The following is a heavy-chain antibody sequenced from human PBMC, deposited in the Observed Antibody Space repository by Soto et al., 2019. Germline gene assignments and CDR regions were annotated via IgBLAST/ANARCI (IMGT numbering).Heavy chain of an antibody. Sequence: GGSLRLSCAASGFTFSSYGMHWVRQAPGKGLEWVAVISYDGSNKYYADSVKGRFTISRDNSKNTLYLQMNSLRAEDTAVYYCARAQSKLKARPPPSPDYWGQGTLVTVSS. CDR3: ARAQSKLKARPPPSPDY. CDR1: GFTFSSYG. CDR2: ISYDGSNK. V-gene: IGHV3-30*03. J-gene: IGHJ4*02. D-gene: IGHD6-6*01.